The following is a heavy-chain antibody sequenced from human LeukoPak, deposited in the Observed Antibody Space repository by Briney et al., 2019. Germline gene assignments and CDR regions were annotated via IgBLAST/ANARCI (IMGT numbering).Heavy chain of an antibody. J-gene: IGHJ4*02. V-gene: IGHV6-1*01. Sequence: SQTLSLTCAISGDSVSSNSATWTWIRQSPSRGLEWLGRTYYRSKWYNDYAESVKSRITINPDTSRNQFSLQVNSVTPEDTAVYYCARGSSSNSWYFDYWGQGTLVTVSS. CDR1: GDSVSSNSAT. CDR2: TYYRSKWYN. CDR3: ARGSSSNSWYFDY. D-gene: IGHD6-13*01.